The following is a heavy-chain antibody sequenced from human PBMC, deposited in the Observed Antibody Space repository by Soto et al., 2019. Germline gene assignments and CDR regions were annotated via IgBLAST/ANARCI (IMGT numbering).Heavy chain of an antibody. CDR3: TIGSWSGEVFDI. CDR2: IIPMLGIA. Sequence: QVQLVQSGAEVKKPGSSVKVSCKDSGGTFSTYSMFWVQQAPVQGLEWMGRIIPMLGIANHAQRFQYRVTITADKSTATAHMELSSLRSEDTALYYCTIGSWSGEVFDIWGQGTMVTVSS. V-gene: IGHV1-69*02. CDR1: GGTFSTYS. J-gene: IGHJ3*02. D-gene: IGHD2-21*01.